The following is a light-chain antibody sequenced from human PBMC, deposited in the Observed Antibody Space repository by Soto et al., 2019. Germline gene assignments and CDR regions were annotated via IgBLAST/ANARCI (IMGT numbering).Light chain of an antibody. CDR2: AAS. Sequence: DIQMTQSPSAMSASVGDRVSITCRSSQGISNYLAWFQQKPGKVPKRLIYAASNLQSGVPPRFSGSGSGTDFTLAISSLQPEDSATYYCLQDINYPWTFGQGTKVDI. J-gene: IGKJ1*01. CDR3: LQDINYPWT. CDR1: QGISNY. V-gene: IGKV1-17*03.